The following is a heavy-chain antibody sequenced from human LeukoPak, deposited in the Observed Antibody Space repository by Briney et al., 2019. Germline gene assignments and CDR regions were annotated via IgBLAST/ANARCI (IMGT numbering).Heavy chain of an antibody. CDR1: GDSVSSNNVA. CDR2: TYYRSKWYN. CDR3: VRDGPGDLLLDC. D-gene: IGHD2/OR15-2a*01. J-gene: IGHJ4*02. Sequence: SQTLSLTCAISGDSVSSNNVAWHWIRQSPSRGLEWLGRTYYRSKWYNDSGTSVKGRVIISPDTSKNQFSLQLNSVTPEDTGVYYCVRDGPGDLLLDCWGQGTLVTVSS. V-gene: IGHV6-1*01.